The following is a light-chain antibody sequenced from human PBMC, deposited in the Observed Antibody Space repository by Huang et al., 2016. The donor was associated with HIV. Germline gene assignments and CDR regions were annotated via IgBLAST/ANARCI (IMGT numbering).Light chain of an antibody. CDR3: QQAHTFPLT. CDR1: QGISTW. CDR2: GAS. V-gene: IGKV1D-12*01. Sequence: DIQMTQSPSSVSASVGDRVTITCRASQGISTWLVWYQQKPGRAPKFLIYGASELQPGVPSRFSGSGSGTDFTLTISSRQPEDFATYYCQQAHTFPLTFGGGTKVEMK. J-gene: IGKJ4*01.